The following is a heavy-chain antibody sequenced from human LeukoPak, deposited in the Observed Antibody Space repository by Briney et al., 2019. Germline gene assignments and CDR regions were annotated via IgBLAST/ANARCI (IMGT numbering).Heavy chain of an antibody. CDR1: GDSITNYY. V-gene: IGHV4-4*07. D-gene: IGHD6-19*01. CDR2: IYSSGSS. Sequence: SETLSLTCTVSGDSITNYYWSWIRQPAVKGLEWLGRIYSSGSSNYNPSLETRVTMSVDTSKNQFSLKLNSVTAADTAVYYCARLAYSSGWSYFDSWGQGTLVTVSS. J-gene: IGHJ4*02. CDR3: ARLAYSSGWSYFDS.